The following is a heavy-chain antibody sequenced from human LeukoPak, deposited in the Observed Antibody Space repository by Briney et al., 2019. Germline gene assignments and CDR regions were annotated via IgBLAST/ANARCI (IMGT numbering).Heavy chain of an antibody. D-gene: IGHD2-8*01. CDR3: AKDLRPDGVDNFDP. CDR2: ILASGSPT. V-gene: IGHV3-23*01. J-gene: IGHJ5*02. CDR1: GFNFNSYT. Sequence: PGGSLRLSCAASGFNFNSYTMNWVRQAPGKGLQWVANILASGSPTYYADSVKGRFIISRDNSKNTVYLQMNSLRVEDTAIYYCAKDLRPDGVDNFDPWGQGILVTVSS.